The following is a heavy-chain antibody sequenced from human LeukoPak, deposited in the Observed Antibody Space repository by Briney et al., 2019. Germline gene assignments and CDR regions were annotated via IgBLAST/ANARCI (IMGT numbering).Heavy chain of an antibody. CDR3: ARDRCTNGVCYLSDY. CDR1: RFTFSSYE. J-gene: IGHJ4*02. D-gene: IGHD2-8*01. Sequence: GGSLRLSCAASRFTFSSYEMNSVREAPGKGLECVSYISSSGSTIYDADSVKGRFTISRDNAKTSLYLQMNSMRAEDTAVYYCARDRCTNGVCYLSDYWGQGTLVTISS. CDR2: ISSSGSTI. V-gene: IGHV3-48*03.